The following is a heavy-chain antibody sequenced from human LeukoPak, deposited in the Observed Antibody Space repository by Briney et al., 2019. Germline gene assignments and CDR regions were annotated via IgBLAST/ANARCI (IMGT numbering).Heavy chain of an antibody. D-gene: IGHD3-16*01. V-gene: IGHV4-59*01. J-gene: IGHJ4*02. CDR2: IYYSGST. CDR3: ASSLGLYFDY. CDR1: GGSISSYY. Sequence: SETLSPTCTVSGGSISSYYWSWIRQPPGKGLEWIGYIYYSGSTNYNPSLKSRVTISVDTSKNQFSLKLSSVTAADTAVYYCASSLGLYFDYWGQGTLVTVSS.